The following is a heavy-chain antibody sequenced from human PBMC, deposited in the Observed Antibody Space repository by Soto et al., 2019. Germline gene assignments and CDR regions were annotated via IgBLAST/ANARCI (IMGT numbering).Heavy chain of an antibody. D-gene: IGHD4-17*01. Sequence: PSETLSLTCAVSGGSMSRGGQSWSWIRQPPGKGLEWLGFIYYTGSTYYNPSLKSRVTLSVDKSKNQFSLRLTSVTAADTAVYYCARYDFGTFDNWGQGPRVTVSS. CDR1: GGSMSRGGQS. V-gene: IGHV4-30-2*01. J-gene: IGHJ4*02. CDR2: IYYTGST. CDR3: ARYDFGTFDN.